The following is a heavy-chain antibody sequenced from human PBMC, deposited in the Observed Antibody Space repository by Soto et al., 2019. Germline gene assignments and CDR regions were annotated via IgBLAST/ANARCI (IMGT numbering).Heavy chain of an antibody. CDR2: IIPILGIA. Sequence: RASVKVSCKASGGTFSSYTISWVRQAPGQGLEWMGRIIPILGIANYAQKFQGRVTITADKSTSTAYMELSSLRSEDTAVYYCARVLDYGSNWFDPWGQGTLVTVSS. CDR1: GGTFSSYT. V-gene: IGHV1-69*02. J-gene: IGHJ5*02. CDR3: ARVLDYGSNWFDP. D-gene: IGHD4-17*01.